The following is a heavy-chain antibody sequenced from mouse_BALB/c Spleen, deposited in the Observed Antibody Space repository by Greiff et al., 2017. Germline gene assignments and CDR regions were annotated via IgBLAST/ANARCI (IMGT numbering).Heavy chain of an antibody. CDR3: ARYTIAYAMDY. CDR2: IDPANGNT. Sequence: VQLKESGAELVKPGASVKLSCTASGFNIKDTYMHWVKQRPEQGLEWIGRIDPANGNTKYDPKFQGKATITADTSSNTAYLQLSSLTSEDTAVYYCARYTIAYAMDYWGQGTSVTGSS. CDR1: GFNIKDTY. V-gene: IGHV14-3*02. J-gene: IGHJ4*01.